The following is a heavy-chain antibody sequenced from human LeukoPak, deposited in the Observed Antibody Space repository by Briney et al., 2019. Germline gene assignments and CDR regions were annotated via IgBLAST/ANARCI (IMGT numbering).Heavy chain of an antibody. V-gene: IGHV3-30-3*01. J-gene: IGHJ4*02. D-gene: IGHD3-22*01. Sequence: GGSLRLSCAASGFTFSSYAMHWVRQAPGKGLEWVAVISYDGSNKYYADSVKGRFTISRDNSKNTLYLQMNSLRAEDTAVYYCARDRRPRITMIVVVIPQSPNYWGQGTLVTVSS. CDR2: ISYDGSNK. CDR1: GFTFSSYA. CDR3: ARDRRPRITMIVVVIPQSPNY.